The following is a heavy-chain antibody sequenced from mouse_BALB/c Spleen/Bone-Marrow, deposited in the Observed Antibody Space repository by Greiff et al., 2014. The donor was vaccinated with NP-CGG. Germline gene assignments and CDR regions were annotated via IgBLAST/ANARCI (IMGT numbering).Heavy chain of an antibody. J-gene: IGHJ3*01. CDR2: NNPGSGGT. V-gene: IGHV1-54*01. Sequence: VMLVESGAELVRPGTSVKVSCKASGYAFTNYLIEWVKQRPGQGLEWIGVNNPGSGGTNYNEKFKGKATLTADKSSSTAYMQLSSLTSDDSAVYFCAREIITSFAYWGQGTLVTVSA. CDR3: AREIITSFAY. D-gene: IGHD1-1*01. CDR1: GYAFTNYL.